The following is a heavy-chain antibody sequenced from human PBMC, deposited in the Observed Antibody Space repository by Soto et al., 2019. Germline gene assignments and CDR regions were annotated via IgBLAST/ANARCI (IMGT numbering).Heavy chain of an antibody. Sequence: SETLSLTCTVSGGSISSGGYYWSWIRQHPGKGLEWIGYIYYSGSTYYNPSLKSRVTISVDTSKNQFSLKLSSVTAADTAVYYSASHTRCSSPTCYTDGMAVWGHGTPVTVS. CDR1: GGSISSGGYY. CDR3: ASHTRCSSPTCYTDGMAV. J-gene: IGHJ6*02. CDR2: IYYSGST. D-gene: IGHD2-2*02. V-gene: IGHV4-31*03.